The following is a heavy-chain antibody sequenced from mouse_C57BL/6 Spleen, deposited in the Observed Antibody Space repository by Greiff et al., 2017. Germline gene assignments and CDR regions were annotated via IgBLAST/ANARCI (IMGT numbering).Heavy chain of an antibody. CDR2: IYPGSGNT. J-gene: IGHJ4*01. Sequence: VQLQQSGAELVRPGASVKLSCKASGYTFTDYYINWVKQRPGQGLEWIARIYPGSGNTYYNEKFKGKATLTAEKSSSTAYMQLSSLTSEDSAVYFCARESYYYGSAMDYWGQGTSVTVSS. V-gene: IGHV1-76*01. D-gene: IGHD1-1*01. CDR1: GYTFTDYY. CDR3: ARESYYYGSAMDY.